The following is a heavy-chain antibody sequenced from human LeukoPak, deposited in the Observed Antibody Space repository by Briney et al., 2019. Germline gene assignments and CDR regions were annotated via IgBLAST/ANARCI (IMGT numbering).Heavy chain of an antibody. V-gene: IGHV4-39*01. CDR1: GGSISSSSYY. CDR3: ARHMGVVIITWFDP. Sequence: LETLSLTCTVSGGSISSSSYYWGWIRQPPGKGLEWIGSIYYSGSTYYNPSLKSRVTISVDTSKNQFSLRLSSVTAADTAVYYCARHMGVVIITWFDPWGQGTLETVSS. CDR2: IYYSGST. D-gene: IGHD3-3*01. J-gene: IGHJ5*02.